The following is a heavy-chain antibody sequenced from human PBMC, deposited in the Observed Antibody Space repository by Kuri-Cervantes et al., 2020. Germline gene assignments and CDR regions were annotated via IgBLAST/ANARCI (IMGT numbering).Heavy chain of an antibody. D-gene: IGHD6-13*01. CDR2: ISWNSGSI. CDR3: AKAAGNWYYYYYMDV. V-gene: IGHV3-9*01. Sequence: SLNISCAASGFTFDNYAMHWVRQAPGKGLEWVSGISWNSGSIGYADSVKGRFTISRDNAKNSLYLQMNSLRAEDTALYYCAKAAGNWYYYYYMDVWGKGTTVTVSS. CDR1: GFTFDNYA. J-gene: IGHJ6*03.